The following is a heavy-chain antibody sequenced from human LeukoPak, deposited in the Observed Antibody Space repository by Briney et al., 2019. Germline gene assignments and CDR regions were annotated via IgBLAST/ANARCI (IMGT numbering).Heavy chain of an antibody. V-gene: IGHV4-34*01. Sequence: PSETLSLTCAVYGRSFSGYYWSWIRQPPGKGLEWIGEINHSGSTNYNPSLKSRVTISVDTSKNQFSLKLSPVTAADTAVYYCARRLLDYWGQGTLVTVSS. CDR2: INHSGST. CDR3: ARRLLDY. J-gene: IGHJ4*02. D-gene: IGHD3-22*01. CDR1: GRSFSGYY.